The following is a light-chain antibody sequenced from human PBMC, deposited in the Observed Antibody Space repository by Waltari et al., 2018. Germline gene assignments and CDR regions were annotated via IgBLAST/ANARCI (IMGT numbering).Light chain of an antibody. CDR1: QSVSSS. CDR2: GAS. J-gene: IGKJ2*03. Sequence: DIELTQSPDTLYLSQGERATLSCRASQSVSSSLAWYQQKPGQAPRLLIFGASSRATGIPDSFSGSGSGTDFTLTISSLEPEDFAVYYCQQYSNWPYSFGQGTKVEIK. V-gene: IGKV3-15*01. CDR3: QQYSNWPYS.